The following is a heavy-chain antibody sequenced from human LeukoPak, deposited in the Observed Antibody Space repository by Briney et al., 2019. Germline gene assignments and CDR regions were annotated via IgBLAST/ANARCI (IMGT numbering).Heavy chain of an antibody. CDR3: AKDQGLTAPPPYGLDV. CDR2: IIPVLNIT. CDR1: GGTFSISA. V-gene: IGHV1-69*04. Sequence: ASVTVSCKTSGGTFSISAITWVRQAPGQGLEWMGRIIPVLNITTYAQKFQGRVTITADTSTSTVYMELSSLRSEETAVYYCAKDQGLTAPPPYGLDVWGQGTTVIVTS. J-gene: IGHJ6*02. D-gene: IGHD5-18*01.